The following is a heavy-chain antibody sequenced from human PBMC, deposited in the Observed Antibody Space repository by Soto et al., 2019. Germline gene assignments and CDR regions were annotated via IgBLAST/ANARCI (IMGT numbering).Heavy chain of an antibody. V-gene: IGHV3-30-3*01. CDR1: GFTFSSYA. CDR3: ARGDSGWYSSHFDY. CDR2: ISYDGSNK. D-gene: IGHD6-19*01. Sequence: QVQLVESGGGVVQPGRSLRLSCAASGFTFSSYAMHWVRQAPGKGLEWVAVISYDGSNKYYADSVKGRFTISRDNSKNTLYLQMNSLRPEDTAVYYCARGDSGWYSSHFDYWGQGTLVTVSS. J-gene: IGHJ4*02.